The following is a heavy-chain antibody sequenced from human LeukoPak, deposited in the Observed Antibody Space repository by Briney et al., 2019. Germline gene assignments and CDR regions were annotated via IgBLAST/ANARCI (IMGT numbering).Heavy chain of an antibody. V-gene: IGHV3-30*03. CDR3: ARIDGYYYYYMDV. J-gene: IGHJ6*03. CDR2: ISYDGSIK. D-gene: IGHD5-24*01. CDR1: GFTFSSYG. Sequence: GGSLRLSCAASGFTFSSYGMHWVRQAPGKGLEWVALISYDGSIKYYADSVKGRFTISRDSSKNTLYLQMNSLRVEDTAMYYCARIDGYYYYYMDVWGKGTTVTVSS.